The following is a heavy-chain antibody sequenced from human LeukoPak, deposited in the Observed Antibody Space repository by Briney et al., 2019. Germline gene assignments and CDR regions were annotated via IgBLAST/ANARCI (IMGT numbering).Heavy chain of an antibody. CDR2: ISGSGGST. J-gene: IGHJ4*02. CDR3: EARYCSSTSCYTGVDY. CDR1: GFPFSSYA. D-gene: IGHD2-2*02. Sequence: GSLRLSCAASGFPFSSYAMSWVRPAPGKGLEWVSAISGSGGSTYYADSVKGRFTISRDNSKNTLYLQMNSLRAEDTAVYYCEARYCSSTSCYTGVDYWGQGTLVTVSS. V-gene: IGHV3-23*01.